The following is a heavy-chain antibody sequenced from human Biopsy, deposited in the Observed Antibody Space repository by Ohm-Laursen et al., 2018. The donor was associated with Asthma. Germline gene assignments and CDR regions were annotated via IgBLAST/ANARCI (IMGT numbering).Heavy chain of an antibody. Sequence: GSSVTASCKASGDSFSNYAISWVRQAPGQGLEWMGGLIPVLGTPDHAQMFEGRVTITADESTSTAYMELSSLSSEDTAVYYWARGYSGSDRIVYYYSGLEVWGQGTTVTVSS. D-gene: IGHD5-12*01. V-gene: IGHV1-69*01. CDR1: GDSFSNYA. CDR2: LIPVLGTP. CDR3: ARGYSGSDRIVYYYSGLEV. J-gene: IGHJ6*02.